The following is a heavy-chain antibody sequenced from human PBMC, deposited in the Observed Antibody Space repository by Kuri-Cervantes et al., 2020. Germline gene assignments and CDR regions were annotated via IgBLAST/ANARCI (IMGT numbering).Heavy chain of an antibody. CDR2: LYYSGTT. D-gene: IGHD1-26*01. V-gene: IGHV4-39*01. Sequence: SETLSLTCTVSGGSISSNSHYWGWIRQPPGKGLEWIGSLYYSGTTYYNPSLKSRVTISVDTSKNQFSLKLSSVTAADTAVYYCASTNIVGGDYWGQGTLVTVSS. CDR3: ASTNIVGGDY. J-gene: IGHJ4*02. CDR1: GGSISSNSHY.